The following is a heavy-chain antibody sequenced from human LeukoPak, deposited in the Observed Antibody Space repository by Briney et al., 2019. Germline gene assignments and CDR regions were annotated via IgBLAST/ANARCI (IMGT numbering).Heavy chain of an antibody. Sequence: GGPLRLSCAASGFTFSSYWMHWVRQAPGKGLVWVSRINSNGSSTSYADSVKGRFTISRDNAKNTLYLQMNSLRAEDTAVYYCARDGDYYDSSGRYYYYYGMDVWGQGTTVTVSS. CDR3: ARDGDYYDSSGRYYYYYGMDV. CDR2: INSNGSST. V-gene: IGHV3-74*01. CDR1: GFTFSSYW. J-gene: IGHJ6*02. D-gene: IGHD3-22*01.